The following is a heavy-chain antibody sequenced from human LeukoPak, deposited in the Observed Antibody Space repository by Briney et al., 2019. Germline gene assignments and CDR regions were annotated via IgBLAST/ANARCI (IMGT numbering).Heavy chain of an antibody. CDR2: IYSGGST. J-gene: IGHJ5*02. CDR3: ARAEEEQWLGNWFDP. D-gene: IGHD6-19*01. Sequence: ETLSLTCTVSGGSMSHHWSWVRQAPGKGLEWVSVIYSGGSTDYADSVKGRFSISRDNSKNTLYLQMSSLRVEDTAVYYCARAEEEQWLGNWFDPWGQGTLVTVSS. CDR1: GGSMSHHW. V-gene: IGHV3-53*01.